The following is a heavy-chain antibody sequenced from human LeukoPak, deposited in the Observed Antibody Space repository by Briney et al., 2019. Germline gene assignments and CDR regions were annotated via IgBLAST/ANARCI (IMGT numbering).Heavy chain of an antibody. CDR1: GGSISSYY. Sequence: SETLSLTCTVSGGSISSYYWSWIRQPPGKGLEWIGYIYYSGSTNYNPSLKSRVTISLDTSRNQFSLKLSSVTAADTAVYYCARDFRTRGRVRGVLYYYMDVWGKGTTVTISS. CDR2: IYYSGST. D-gene: IGHD3-10*01. CDR3: ARDFRTRGRVRGVLYYYMDV. J-gene: IGHJ6*03. V-gene: IGHV4-59*12.